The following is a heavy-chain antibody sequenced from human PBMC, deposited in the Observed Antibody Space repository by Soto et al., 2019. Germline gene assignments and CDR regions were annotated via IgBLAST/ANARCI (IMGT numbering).Heavy chain of an antibody. CDR1: TLTYNKHD. CDR2: ISGDGRTT. J-gene: IGHJ4*02. Sequence: EVQLVESGGGLVQPGGSLTLSCTVSTLTYNKHDMHCVRQAPGKGPVWVSRISGDGRTTTYADSVRGRFTISRDNAKNTVYLQMDSLRAEDTAVYYCAGGDYAGAGTFYLTDHWGQGSLVTVSS. CDR3: AGGDYAGAGTFYLTDH. D-gene: IGHD3-10*01. V-gene: IGHV3-74*03.